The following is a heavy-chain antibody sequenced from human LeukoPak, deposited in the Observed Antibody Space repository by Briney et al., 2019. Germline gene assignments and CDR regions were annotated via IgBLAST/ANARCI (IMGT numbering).Heavy chain of an antibody. CDR3: ARDIAGYADYMDV. CDR2: ISSSSSTI. CDR1: GFTFSSYS. J-gene: IGHJ6*03. V-gene: IGHV3-48*01. D-gene: IGHD1-1*01. Sequence: GGSLRLSCAASGFTFSSYSMNWVRQAPGKGLEWVSYISSSSSTIYYADSVKGRFTISRDSAKNSLYLQMNSLRAEDTAVYYCARDIAGYADYMDVWGKGTTVTVS.